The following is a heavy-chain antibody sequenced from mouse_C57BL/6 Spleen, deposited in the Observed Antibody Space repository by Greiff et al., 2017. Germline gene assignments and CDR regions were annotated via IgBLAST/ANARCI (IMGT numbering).Heavy chain of an antibody. CDR3: ARDRGPMDY. D-gene: IGHD3-3*01. J-gene: IGHJ4*01. CDR2: ISDGGSYT. CDR1: GFTFSSYA. V-gene: IGHV5-4*01. Sequence: EVKLMESGGGLVKPGGSLKLSCAASGFTFSSYAMSWVRQTPEKRLEWVATISDGGSYTYYPDNVKGRFTISRDNAKNNLYLQMSHLKSEDTAMYYCARDRGPMDYWGQGTSVTVSS.